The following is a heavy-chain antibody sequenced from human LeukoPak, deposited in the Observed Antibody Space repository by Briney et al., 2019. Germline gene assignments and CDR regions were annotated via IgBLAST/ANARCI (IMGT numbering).Heavy chain of an antibody. D-gene: IGHD3-10*01. V-gene: IGHV1-2*02. Sequence: ASVKVSCKASGYTFTGYYMHWVRQAPGQGLEWMGWINPNSGVTNYAQKFQGRVTMTRDTSISTAYMELSRLTSDDTAVYYCAPSGRGGPYCFDYWGQGTLVTVSS. CDR1: GYTFTGYY. J-gene: IGHJ4*02. CDR2: INPNSGVT. CDR3: APSGRGGPYCFDY.